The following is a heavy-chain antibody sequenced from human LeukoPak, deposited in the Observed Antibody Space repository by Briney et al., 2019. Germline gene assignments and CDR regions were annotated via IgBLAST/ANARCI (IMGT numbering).Heavy chain of an antibody. CDR1: GYTFTGYY. D-gene: IGHD3-10*01. CDR2: ISAYNGNT. J-gene: IGHJ4*02. V-gene: IGHV1-18*04. Sequence: ASVKVSCKASGYTFTGYYMHWVRQAPGQGLEWMGWISAYNGNTNYAQKLQGRVTMTTDTSTSTAYMELRSLRSDDTAVYYCARVSYGSGSYYLDYWGQGTLVTVSS. CDR3: ARVSYGSGSYYLDY.